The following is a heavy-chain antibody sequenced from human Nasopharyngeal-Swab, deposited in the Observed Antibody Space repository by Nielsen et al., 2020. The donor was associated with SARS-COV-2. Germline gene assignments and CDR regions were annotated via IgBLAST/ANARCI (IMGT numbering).Heavy chain of an antibody. D-gene: IGHD3-10*01. CDR2: IYYSGST. CDR3: ARDRGQFAAFDY. J-gene: IGHJ4*02. Sequence: SESLSLTCAVSGGSFSSGGYYWSWIRQHPGKGLEWIGYIYYSGSTYYNPSLKSRVTISVDTSKNQFSLKLSSVTAADTAVYYCARDRGQFAAFDYWGQGTLVTVSS. CDR1: GGSFSSGGYY. V-gene: IGHV4-31*11.